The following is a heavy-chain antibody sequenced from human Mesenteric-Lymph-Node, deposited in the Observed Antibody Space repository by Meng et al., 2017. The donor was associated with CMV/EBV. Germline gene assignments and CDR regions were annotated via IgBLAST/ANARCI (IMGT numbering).Heavy chain of an antibody. V-gene: IGHV3-21*01. J-gene: IGHJ4*02. CDR1: GFTFSSYT. Sequence: GESLKISCVASGFTFSSYTLTWVRQAPGKGLEWVSSISSDTHYKYYGDSVKGRFAISRDDAKNSLYLQMNSLRVEDTAVYYCARDWIRDFWGQGTLVTVSS. D-gene: IGHD1-1*01. CDR2: ISSDTHYK. CDR3: ARDWIRDF.